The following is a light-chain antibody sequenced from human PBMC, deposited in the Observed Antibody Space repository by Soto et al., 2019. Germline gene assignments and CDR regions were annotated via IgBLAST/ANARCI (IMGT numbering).Light chain of an antibody. CDR3: GSWDSSLSAYV. Sequence: QSVLTQPPSVSAATGQKVTISCSGRSSNLGGNSVSWYQQLPGTAPKLLIYDDNKRPSGIPDRFSGSKSGTSATLGITGFQTGDEADYYCGSWDSSLSAYVFGTGTKVTVL. CDR2: DDN. CDR1: SSNLGGNS. J-gene: IGLJ1*01. V-gene: IGLV1-51*01.